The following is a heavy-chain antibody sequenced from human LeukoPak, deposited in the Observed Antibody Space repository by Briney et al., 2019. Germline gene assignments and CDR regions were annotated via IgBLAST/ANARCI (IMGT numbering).Heavy chain of an antibody. J-gene: IGHJ4*02. CDR2: IIPIFGTA. CDR3: ARAGFGYYDSSGYYDY. CDR1: GGTFSSYA. D-gene: IGHD3-22*01. V-gene: IGHV1-69*05. Sequence: ASVKVSCKASGGTFSSYAISWVRQAPGQGLEWMGGIIPIFGTANYAQKFQGRVTITTDESTSTAYMELSSLRSEDTAVYYCARAGFGYYDSSGYYDYWGQGALVTVSS.